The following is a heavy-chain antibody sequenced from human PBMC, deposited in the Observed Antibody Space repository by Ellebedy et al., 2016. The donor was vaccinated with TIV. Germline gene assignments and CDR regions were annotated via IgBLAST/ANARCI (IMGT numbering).Heavy chain of an antibody. Sequence: GGSLRLXXAASGFTFSSYSMNWVRQAPGKGLEWVSSISSSSSYIYYADSVKGRFTISRDNAKNSLYLQMNSLRAEDTAVYYCASSVVPAAMFLPNWGQGTLVTVSS. CDR1: GFTFSSYS. V-gene: IGHV3-21*01. J-gene: IGHJ4*02. CDR3: ASSVVPAAMFLPN. CDR2: ISSSSSYI. D-gene: IGHD2-2*01.